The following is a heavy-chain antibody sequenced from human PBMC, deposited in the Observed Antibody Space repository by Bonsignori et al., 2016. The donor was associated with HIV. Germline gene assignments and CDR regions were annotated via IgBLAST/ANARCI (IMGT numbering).Heavy chain of an antibody. D-gene: IGHD3-10*01. J-gene: IGHJ4*02. V-gene: IGHV3-30-3*01. CDR3: ARDLLLEVYFDY. CDR2: ISYDGSNK. Sequence: VRQAPGKGLEWVAVISYDGSNKYYADSVKGRFTISRDNSKNTLYLQMNSLRAEDTAVYYCARDLLLEVYFDYWGQGTLVTVSS.